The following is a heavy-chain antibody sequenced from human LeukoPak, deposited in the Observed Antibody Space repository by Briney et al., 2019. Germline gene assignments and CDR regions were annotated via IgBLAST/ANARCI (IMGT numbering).Heavy chain of an antibody. V-gene: IGHV3-7*01. CDR3: ARVRYYYYYYMDV. CDR2: IKQDGSEK. Sequence: GGSLRLSCAASGFTFSDYAVSWVRQAPGKGLEWVANIKQDGSEKYYVDSVKGRFTISRDNAKNSLYLQMNSLRAEDTAVYYCARVRYYYYYYMDVWGKGTTVTVSS. J-gene: IGHJ6*03. CDR1: GFTFSDYA.